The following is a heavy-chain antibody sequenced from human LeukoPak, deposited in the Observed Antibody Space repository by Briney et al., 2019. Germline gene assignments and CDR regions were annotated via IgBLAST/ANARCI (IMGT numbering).Heavy chain of an antibody. CDR1: GGSFSGYY. D-gene: IGHD6-13*01. J-gene: IGHJ4*02. CDR2: INHSGST. Sequence: SETLSLTCAVYGGSFSGYYWSWIRQPPGKGLEWIGEINHSGSTNYNPSLKSRVTISVDTSKNQFSLKLSSVTAADTAVYYCAGGLGAAAAPNLDYFDYWGQGTLVTVSS. CDR3: AGGLGAAAAPNLDYFDY. V-gene: IGHV4-34*01.